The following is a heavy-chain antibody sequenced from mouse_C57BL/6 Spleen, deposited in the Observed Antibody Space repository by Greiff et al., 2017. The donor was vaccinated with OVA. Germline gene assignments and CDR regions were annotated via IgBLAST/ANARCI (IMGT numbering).Heavy chain of an antibody. Sequence: EVKLMESGGGLVKPGGSLKLSCAASGFTFSSYAMSWVRQTPEKRLEWVATISDGGSYTYYPDNVKGRFTISRDKAKNNLYLQMSHLKSEDTAMYYCARVYYGSSPFDYWGQGTTLTVSS. J-gene: IGHJ2*01. CDR3: ARVYYGSSPFDY. D-gene: IGHD1-1*01. V-gene: IGHV5-4*03. CDR2: ISDGGSYT. CDR1: GFTFSSYA.